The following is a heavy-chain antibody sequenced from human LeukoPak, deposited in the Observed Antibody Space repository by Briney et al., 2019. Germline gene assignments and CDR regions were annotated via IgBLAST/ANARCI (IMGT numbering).Heavy chain of an antibody. CDR2: IIPIFGTA. J-gene: IGHJ6*03. CDR3: ARQREVPAATPYYYYMDV. Sequence: SSVKVSCKASGGTFSSYAISWVRQAPGQGLEWMGGIIPIFGTANYAQKFQGRVTITTDESTSTAYMELSSLRSEDTAVYYCARQREVPAATPYYYYMDVWGKGTTVTVSS. D-gene: IGHD2-2*02. V-gene: IGHV1-69*05. CDR1: GGTFSSYA.